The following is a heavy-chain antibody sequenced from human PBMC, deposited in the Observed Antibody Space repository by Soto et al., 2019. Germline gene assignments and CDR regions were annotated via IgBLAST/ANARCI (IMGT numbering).Heavy chain of an antibody. D-gene: IGHD3-22*01. V-gene: IGHV4-30-4*01. CDR1: GGSISSGDYY. J-gene: IGHJ4*02. Sequence: QVQLQESGPGLVKPSQTLSLTCTVSGGSISSGDYYWSWIRQPPGKGLEWIGYIYYSGSTYYNPSLTRRVTTSVDTSENQFSLQLSSVTAADTAVYYCARGLKGIHYYDSSGYFDYWGQGTLVTVSS. CDR2: IYYSGST. CDR3: ARGLKGIHYYDSSGYFDY.